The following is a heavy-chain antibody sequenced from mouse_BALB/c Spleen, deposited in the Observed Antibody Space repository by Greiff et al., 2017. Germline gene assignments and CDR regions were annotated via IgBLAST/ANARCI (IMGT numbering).Heavy chain of an antibody. Sequence: EVQGVESGGDLVKPGGSLKLSCAAPGFTFSSFGMSWVRQTPDKRLEWVATISSGGSYTYYPDSVKGRFTISRDNAKNTLYLQMSSLKSEDTAMYYCARQDGNYAMDYWGQGTSVTVSS. J-gene: IGHJ4*01. CDR1: GFTFSSFG. CDR3: ARQDGNYAMDY. V-gene: IGHV5-6*01. CDR2: ISSGGSYT. D-gene: IGHD2-1*01.